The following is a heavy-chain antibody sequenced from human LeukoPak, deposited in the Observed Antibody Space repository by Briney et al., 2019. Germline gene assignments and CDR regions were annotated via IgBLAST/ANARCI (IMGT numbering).Heavy chain of an antibody. V-gene: IGHV3-21*01. CDR1: GFTFSSYS. CDR2: ISSSSSYI. CDR3: ARDPAVTNSYYFDY. Sequence: GGSLRLSCAASGFTFSSYSMNWVRQAPGKGLEWVSSISSSSSYIYYADSVKSRFTISRDNAKNSLYLQMNSLRAEDTAVYYCARDPAVTNSYYFDYWGQGTLVTVSS. D-gene: IGHD4-11*01. J-gene: IGHJ4*02.